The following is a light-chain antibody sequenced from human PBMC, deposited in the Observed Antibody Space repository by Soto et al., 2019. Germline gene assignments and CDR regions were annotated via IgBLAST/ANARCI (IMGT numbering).Light chain of an antibody. Sequence: DIQMTQSPSTLSASVGDRVTITCRASQSISSWLAWYQQTPGKAPKLLIYDASSLEGGVPSRFSGSGSGTEFTLTISSLQPDDFATYYCQQYNRYSPWTFGKGPKVDIK. CDR1: QSISSW. V-gene: IGKV1-5*01. CDR3: QQYNRYSPWT. CDR2: DAS. J-gene: IGKJ1*01.